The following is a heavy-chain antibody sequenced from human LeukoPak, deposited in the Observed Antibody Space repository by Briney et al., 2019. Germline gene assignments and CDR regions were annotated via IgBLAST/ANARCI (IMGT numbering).Heavy chain of an antibody. CDR2: ISYDGSNK. CDR1: GFTFSSYG. V-gene: IGHV3-30*18. Sequence: GGSLRLSCAASGFTFSSYGMHWVRQAPGKGLEWVAVISYDGSNKYYADSVKGRFTISRDKSKNTLYQKINSLRAEDTAVYYCAKDQTHCGGDCYHGYFQHWGEGTLVTVSS. J-gene: IGHJ1*01. D-gene: IGHD2-21*02. CDR3: AKDQTHCGGDCYHGYFQH.